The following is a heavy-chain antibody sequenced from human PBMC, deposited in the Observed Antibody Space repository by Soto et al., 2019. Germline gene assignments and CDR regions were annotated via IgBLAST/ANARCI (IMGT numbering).Heavy chain of an antibody. CDR2: IYYSGST. J-gene: IGHJ5*02. CDR3: ARRTRSRRFGDTGRPPWFDP. V-gene: IGHV4-39*01. D-gene: IGHD3-10*01. Sequence: QLQLQESGPGLVKPSETLSLTCTVSGGSISSSSYYWGWIRQPPGKGLEWIGSIYYSGSTYYNPSHPRRVTLSVDTAKHQFSRKLSSVTAADTAVYYCARRTRSRRFGDTGRPPWFDPWGQGTLVTVSS. CDR1: GGSISSSSYY.